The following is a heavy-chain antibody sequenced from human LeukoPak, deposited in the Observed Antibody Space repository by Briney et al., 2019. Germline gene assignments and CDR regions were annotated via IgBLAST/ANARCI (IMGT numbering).Heavy chain of an antibody. CDR2: ISGSGGST. Sequence: GGSLRLSCAASGFTFSRYAMSWVRQAPGKGLEWVTAISGSGGSTYYADSVKGRFTISRDNSKNTLYLQMNSLRAEDTAVYYCAKDLPRFPMTTVTLFDYWGQGTLVAVSS. CDR3: AKDLPRFPMTTVTLFDY. J-gene: IGHJ4*02. D-gene: IGHD4-17*01. CDR1: GFTFSRYA. V-gene: IGHV3-23*01.